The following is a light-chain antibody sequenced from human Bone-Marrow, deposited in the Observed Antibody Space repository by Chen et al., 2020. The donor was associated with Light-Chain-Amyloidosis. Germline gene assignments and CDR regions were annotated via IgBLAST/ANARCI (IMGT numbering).Light chain of an antibody. CDR1: QGIDTY. V-gene: IGKV1-9*01. J-gene: IGKJ2*01. CDR2: AAS. CDR3: QQLSGVPLPYT. Sequence: DIQLTQSPSSLSASVGDRVTITCRASQGIDTYLAWYQQKPGRAPNLLIYAASTLQSGVPSRFSGSGSGTDFTLTISSLQPEDIATYYCQQLSGVPLPYTFGQGTKLEIK.